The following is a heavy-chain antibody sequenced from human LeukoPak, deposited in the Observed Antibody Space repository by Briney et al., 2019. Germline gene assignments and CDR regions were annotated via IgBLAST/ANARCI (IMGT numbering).Heavy chain of an antibody. CDR1: GGPISSYY. Sequence: SETLSLTCTVSGGPISSYYWSWIRQPPGKGLEWIGYIYYSGSTNYNPSLKSRVTISVDTSKNQFSLKLSSVTAADTAVYYCARLKGYGQYYYYGMDVWGQGTTVTVSS. CDR2: IYYSGST. V-gene: IGHV4-59*08. D-gene: IGHD6-13*01. CDR3: ARLKGYGQYYYYGMDV. J-gene: IGHJ6*02.